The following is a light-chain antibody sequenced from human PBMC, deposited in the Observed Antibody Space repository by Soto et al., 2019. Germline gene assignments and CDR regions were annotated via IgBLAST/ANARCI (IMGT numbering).Light chain of an antibody. V-gene: IGKV2-28*01. CDR3: MPALQTRWT. Sequence: DIVMTQSPLSLPVTPGEPASISCRSSQSLLHSNGYNYLDWYLQKPGQSPQLLIYLGSNRASGVPDRFSGSGSGTDFTLKISRVEAEDVGVYYCMPALQTRWTFGQGTKVEIK. J-gene: IGKJ1*01. CDR2: LGS. CDR1: QSLLHSNGYNY.